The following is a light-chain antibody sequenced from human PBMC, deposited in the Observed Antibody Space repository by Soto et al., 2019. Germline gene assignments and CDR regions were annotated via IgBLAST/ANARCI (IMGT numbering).Light chain of an antibody. V-gene: IGKV1-5*03. CDR1: QTISSW. CDR3: QQYNSYLIT. J-gene: IGKJ5*01. Sequence: DIQMTQSPSTLSGSVGDRVTITCRASQTISSWLAWYQQKPGKAPKLLIYKASTLKSGVPSRFSGSRSGTEFTLTITSLQPDDFATYYCQQYNSYLITFGQGTRLEIK. CDR2: KAS.